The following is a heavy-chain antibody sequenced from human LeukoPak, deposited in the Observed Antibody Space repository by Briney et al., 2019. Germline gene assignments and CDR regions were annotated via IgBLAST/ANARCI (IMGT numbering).Heavy chain of an antibody. CDR3: ASQRFFDY. CDR2: IKEDGSEK. Sequence: GGSLRLSCAASGFTFSNYWMRWVRQAPGKGREWVANIKEDGSEKYCRDSVGGRFTISRDNAKNPLYLQMNSLRVEDTAVYYCASQRFFDYWGQGTLVTVSS. D-gene: IGHD3-3*01. V-gene: IGHV3-7*01. J-gene: IGHJ4*02. CDR1: GFTFSNYW.